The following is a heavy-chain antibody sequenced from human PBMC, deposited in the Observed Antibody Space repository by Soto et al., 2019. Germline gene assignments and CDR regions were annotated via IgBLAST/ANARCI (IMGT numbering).Heavy chain of an antibody. J-gene: IGHJ5*02. CDR1: GGSISSSSYY. CDR2: IYYSGST. D-gene: IGHD3-10*01. Sequence: PSETLSLTCTVSGGSISSSSYYWGWIRQPPGKGLEWIGSIYYSGSTYYKPSLKSRVTISVGTSKNQFSLKLSSVTAADTAVYYCARAKVRMVRGVIIYWFDPWGQG. CDR3: ARAKVRMVRGVIIYWFDP. V-gene: IGHV4-39*07.